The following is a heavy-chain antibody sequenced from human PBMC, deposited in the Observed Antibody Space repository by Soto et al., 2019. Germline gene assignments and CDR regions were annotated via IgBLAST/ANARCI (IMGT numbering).Heavy chain of an antibody. D-gene: IGHD3-9*01. V-gene: IGHV4-4*01. CDR2: IYHSGST. Sequence: QVQLQESGPGLVKPSGTLSLTCAVSGGSISSSNWWCWVRQPPGKGLEWIGEIYHSGSTNDNPSLKSRVTISVDKYKNQFSVKLSSVPAADTAVYCCARDGDYDILTGYPDLGWVDPWGQGTLVTVSS. CDR1: GGSISSSNW. CDR3: ARDGDYDILTGYPDLGWVDP. J-gene: IGHJ5*02.